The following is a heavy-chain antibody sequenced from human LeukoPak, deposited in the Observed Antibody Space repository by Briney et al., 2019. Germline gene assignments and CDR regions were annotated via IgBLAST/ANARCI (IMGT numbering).Heavy chain of an antibody. CDR2: INHSGST. CDR1: GGSFSGYY. CDR3: ARKYSSSWYRPQYYFDY. V-gene: IGHV4-34*01. D-gene: IGHD6-13*01. Sequence: SETLSLTCAVYGGSFSGYYWSWLRQPPRMGLEWIGEINHSGSTNYNPSLKSRVTISVDTSKNQFSLKLSSVTAADTAVYYCARKYSSSWYRPQYYFDYWGQGTLVTVSS. J-gene: IGHJ4*02.